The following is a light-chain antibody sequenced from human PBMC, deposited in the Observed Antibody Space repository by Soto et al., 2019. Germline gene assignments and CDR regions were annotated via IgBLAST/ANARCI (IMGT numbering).Light chain of an antibody. CDR3: SSYTTSTTWV. Sequence: QSALTQPASVSGSPGQSITISCTGTNSDIGAYNSVSWYQQHPGKAPKLMIYEVRNRPSGVSNRFSGSKSANAASLTISGLQAEDEADYYCSSYTTSTTWVFGGGTKLTVL. CDR2: EVR. CDR1: NSDIGAYNS. J-gene: IGLJ3*02. V-gene: IGLV2-14*01.